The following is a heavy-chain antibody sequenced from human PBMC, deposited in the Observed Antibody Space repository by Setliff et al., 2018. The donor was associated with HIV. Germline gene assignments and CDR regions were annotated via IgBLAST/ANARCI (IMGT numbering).Heavy chain of an antibody. CDR1: GFTFSGYS. J-gene: IGHJ4*02. CDR2: ISGSITYI. CDR3: ATTSGSYREFDH. Sequence: PGGSLRLSCAASGFTFSGYSLNWVRQAPGKGLEWVSSISGSITYICYADSVKGRFTISRDNAKNSLYLQMNSLRAEDTAVYYCATTSGSYREFDHWGQGTLVTVSS. D-gene: IGHD1-26*01. V-gene: IGHV3-21*01.